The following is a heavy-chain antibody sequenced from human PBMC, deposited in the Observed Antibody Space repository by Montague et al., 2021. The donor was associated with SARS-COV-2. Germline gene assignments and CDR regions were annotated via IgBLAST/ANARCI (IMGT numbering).Heavy chain of an antibody. CDR3: ARVQGITMIVVVIGAFDI. CDR1: GGSISSGGYY. J-gene: IGHJ3*02. D-gene: IGHD3-22*01. Sequence: TLSLTCTVSGGSISSGGYYWSWIRQHPGKGLDWIGYIYYSGSTYYNPSLKSRVTISVDTSKNQFSLKLSSVTAADTAVYYCARVQGITMIVVVIGAFDIWGQGTMVTVSS. V-gene: IGHV4-31*03. CDR2: IYYSGST.